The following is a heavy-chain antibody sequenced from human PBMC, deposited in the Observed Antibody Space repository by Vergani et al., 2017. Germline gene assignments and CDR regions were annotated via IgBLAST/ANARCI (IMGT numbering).Heavy chain of an antibody. J-gene: IGHJ6*02. D-gene: IGHD3-10*01. CDR3: ARSDMVRGMIQNYYYGMDV. Sequence: EVQLVQSGAEVKKPGESLKISCKGSGYSFTSYWIGWVRQMPGKGLEWMGIIYPGDSDTIYSPSFQGQVTISAEKSISTAYLQWSSLKASDTAMYYCARSDMVRGMIQNYYYGMDVWGQGTTVTVSS. CDR2: IYPGDSDT. CDR1: GYSFTSYW. V-gene: IGHV5-51*01.